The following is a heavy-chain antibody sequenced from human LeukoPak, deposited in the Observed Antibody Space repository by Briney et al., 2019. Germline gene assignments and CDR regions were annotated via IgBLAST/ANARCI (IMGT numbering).Heavy chain of an antibody. D-gene: IGHD3-22*01. CDR3: ARPYYDSSGYYSPFDY. CDR2: INPNSGGT. V-gene: IGHV1-2*02. J-gene: IGHJ4*02. CDR1: GYTFTGYY. Sequence: ASVKVSCMASGYTFTGYYMHWVRQAPGQGLEWMGWINPNSGGTNYAQKFQGRVTMTRDTSISTAYMELSRLRSDDTAVYYCARPYYDSSGYYSPFDYWGQGTLVTVSS.